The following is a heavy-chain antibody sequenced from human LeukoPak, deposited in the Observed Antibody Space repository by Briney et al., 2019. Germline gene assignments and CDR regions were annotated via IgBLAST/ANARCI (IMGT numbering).Heavy chain of an antibody. J-gene: IGHJ3*02. Sequence: GGSLRLSCAASGFTFAVYGMTWVRQVPGKGLEWVSGINWNGGRTGYADSVKGRFTISRDNAKNSLYLQMNSLRADDTAFYYCARGSNYYDSSGYYTFDIWGQGTMVIVSS. V-gene: IGHV3-20*04. CDR3: ARGSNYYDSSGYYTFDI. CDR1: GFTFAVYG. D-gene: IGHD3-22*01. CDR2: INWNGGRT.